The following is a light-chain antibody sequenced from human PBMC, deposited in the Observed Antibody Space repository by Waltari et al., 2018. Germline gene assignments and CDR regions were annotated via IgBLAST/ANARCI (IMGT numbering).Light chain of an antibody. Sequence: DVVMTQSPLSLPATFGQPASISCRSSQSLVHSDGNTYLNWFQQRPGQSPRRLIYKVSNRDSGVPDRFSGSGSGTDFTLKISRVEAEDVGVYYCMQGTHWPRTFGQGTKLEIK. J-gene: IGKJ2*01. CDR2: KVS. CDR1: QSLVHSDGNTY. CDR3: MQGTHWPRT. V-gene: IGKV2-30*02.